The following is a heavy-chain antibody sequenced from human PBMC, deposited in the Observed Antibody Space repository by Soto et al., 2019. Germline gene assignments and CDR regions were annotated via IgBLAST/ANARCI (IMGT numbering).Heavy chain of an antibody. CDR2: IWYDGSII. Sequence: QVNLVESGGGVVQPGRSLRLSCVASGFGFSTHGMHWVRQAPGKGLEWVAVIWYDGSIIYYGDSVKGRFTISRDNFKNTLYLQMNSLRDEDTAVYYCATTDSNFAGMDVWGQGTTVTVSS. CDR1: GFGFSTHG. D-gene: IGHD4-4*01. CDR3: ATTDSNFAGMDV. J-gene: IGHJ6*02. V-gene: IGHV3-33*01.